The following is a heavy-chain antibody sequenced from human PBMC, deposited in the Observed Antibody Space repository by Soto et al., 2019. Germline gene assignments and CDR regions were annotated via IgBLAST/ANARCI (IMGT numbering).Heavy chain of an antibody. Sequence: VQLVESGGGVVQPGRSLRLSCAASGFTFSDYAMHWVRQAPGKGLEWVAVVSHDGRNTHYADSVKGRFTISRDSSKNTVSLAMTSLRAEDTAVSYCAKGGRQWLVTSDFNCWGQGALVTVSS. CDR3: AKGGRQWLVTSDFNC. V-gene: IGHV3-30*18. D-gene: IGHD6-19*01. J-gene: IGHJ4*02. CDR2: VSHDGRNT. CDR1: GFTFSDYA.